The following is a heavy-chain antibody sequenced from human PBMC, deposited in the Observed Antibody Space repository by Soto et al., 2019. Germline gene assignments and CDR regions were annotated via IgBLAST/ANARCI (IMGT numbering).Heavy chain of an antibody. CDR3: TMTTVTTWGY. Sequence: EVQLVESGGGLVQPGGSLKLSCAASGFTFSGSAMHWVRQASGKGLEWVGRIRSKANSYATAYAASVKGRFTISRDDSKNTAYLQMISLKTEDTAVYYCTMTTVTTWGYWGQGTLVTVSS. V-gene: IGHV3-73*01. D-gene: IGHD4-17*01. CDR1: GFTFSGSA. CDR2: IRSKANSYAT. J-gene: IGHJ4*02.